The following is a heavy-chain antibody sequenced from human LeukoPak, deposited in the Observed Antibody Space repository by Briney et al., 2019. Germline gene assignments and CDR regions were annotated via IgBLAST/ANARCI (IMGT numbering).Heavy chain of an antibody. V-gene: IGHV1-69*13. D-gene: IGHD2-2*01. CDR1: VGTFRSFA. CDR3: ASSSSIHIYGMDV. J-gene: IGHJ6*04. Sequence: ASVKVSCKASVGTFRSFAISWVRRAPGKGLEGVGGFIPIFGTANYAQKFQGRVTITADESTSTAYMELSSLRSEDTAVYYCASSSSIHIYGMDVWGKGTTVTVSS. CDR2: FIPIFGTA.